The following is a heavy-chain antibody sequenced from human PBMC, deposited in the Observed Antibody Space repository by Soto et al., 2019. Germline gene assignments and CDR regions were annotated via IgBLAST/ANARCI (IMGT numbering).Heavy chain of an antibody. Sequence: SETLSLTCTVSGGSISSGGYYWSGIRQHPGKGLEWIGYIYYSGSTYYNPSLKSRVTISVDTSKNQFSLKLSSVTAADTAVYYCARSRHYYDSSGYTLAPTVWFDPWGQGTLVTVS. J-gene: IGHJ5*02. D-gene: IGHD3-22*01. CDR1: GGSISSGGYY. CDR3: ARSRHYYDSSGYTLAPTVWFDP. CDR2: IYYSGST. V-gene: IGHV4-31*03.